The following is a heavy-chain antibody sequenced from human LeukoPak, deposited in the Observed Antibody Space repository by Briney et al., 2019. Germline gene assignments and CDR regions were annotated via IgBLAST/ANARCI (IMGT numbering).Heavy chain of an antibody. V-gene: IGHV3-30*03. D-gene: IGHD2/OR15-2a*01. CDR2: ISYDGSNK. CDR3: ARAGGVAYYAPGAFDI. Sequence: QPGGSLRLSCAASGFTFSSYGMHWVRQAPGKGLEWVAVISYDGSNKYYADSVKGRFTVSRDNTKNSLYLQMNSLRAGDTAVYYCARAGGVAYYAPGAFDIWGQGTMVTVSS. CDR1: GFTFSSYG. J-gene: IGHJ3*02.